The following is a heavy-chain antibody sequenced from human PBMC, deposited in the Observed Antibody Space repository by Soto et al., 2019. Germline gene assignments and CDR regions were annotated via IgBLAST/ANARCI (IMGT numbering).Heavy chain of an antibody. Sequence: PGGSLRLSCEASGFTFSSSAMTWVRQAPGQGLEWVSSIGITGDTYYADSVEGRFTISRDNSKNTLHLQMKSLRAEDTAVYKCAKGGLSTTGLQSWGQGSLVTVSS. V-gene: IGHV3-23*01. CDR2: IGITGDT. D-gene: IGHD1-1*01. CDR1: GFTFSSSA. J-gene: IGHJ5*02. CDR3: AKGGLSTTGLQS.